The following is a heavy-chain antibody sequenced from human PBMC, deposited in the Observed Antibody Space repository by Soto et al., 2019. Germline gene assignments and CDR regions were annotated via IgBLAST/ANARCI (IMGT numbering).Heavy chain of an antibody. Sequence: EVQLVESGGGLVQPGGSLRLSCAASGFTLSRYWMHWVRQAPGKGLVWVSRINSDVSITTYADSVKGRFTISRDNAKNTLYVQMNSLSGDDTAVYYCARGAVDGNYFDYWGQGILVTVSS. CDR3: ARGAVDGNYFDY. CDR2: INSDVSIT. CDR1: GFTLSRYW. V-gene: IGHV3-74*01. D-gene: IGHD6-19*01. J-gene: IGHJ4*02.